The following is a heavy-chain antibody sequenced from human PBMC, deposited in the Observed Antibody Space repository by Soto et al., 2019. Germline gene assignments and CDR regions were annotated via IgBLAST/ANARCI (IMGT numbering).Heavy chain of an antibody. Sequence: ASVKVSCKASGYTFTSYDINWVRQATGQGLEWMGWMNPNSGNTGYAQKFQGRVTMTRNTSISTAYMELSSLRSEDTAVYYCARDSSSTGGAFDIWGQGTMVTVSS. CDR1: GYTFTSYD. V-gene: IGHV1-8*01. J-gene: IGHJ3*02. CDR3: ARDSSSTGGAFDI. D-gene: IGHD6-6*01. CDR2: MNPNSGNT.